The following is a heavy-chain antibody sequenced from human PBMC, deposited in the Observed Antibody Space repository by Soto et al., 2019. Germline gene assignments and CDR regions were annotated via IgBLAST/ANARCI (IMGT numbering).Heavy chain of an antibody. CDR3: ARVFVVVTARNWFDP. V-gene: IGHV4-34*01. Sequence: PSETLSLTCAVYGGSFSGYYWSWIRQPPGKGLEWIGEISHSGSTNYNPSLKSRVTISVDTSRNQFSLKLSSVTAADTAVYYCARVFVVVTARNWFDPWGQGTLVTVSS. J-gene: IGHJ5*02. D-gene: IGHD2-21*02. CDR1: GGSFSGYY. CDR2: ISHSGST.